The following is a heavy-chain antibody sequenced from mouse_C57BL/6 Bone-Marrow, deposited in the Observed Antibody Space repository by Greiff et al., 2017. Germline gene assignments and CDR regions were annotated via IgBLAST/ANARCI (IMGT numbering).Heavy chain of an antibody. CDR2: IHPSDSDT. D-gene: IGHD3-1*01. CDR1: GYTFTSYW. CDR3: AIGATPVGGY. J-gene: IGHJ2*01. V-gene: IGHV1-74*01. Sequence: QVQLKESGAELVKPGASVKVSCKASGYTFTSYWMHWVKQRPGQGLEWIGRIHPSDSDTNYNQKFKGKATLTVDKSSSTAYMHLSSLTSEDSAVYYCAIGATPVGGYWGQGTTLTVSS.